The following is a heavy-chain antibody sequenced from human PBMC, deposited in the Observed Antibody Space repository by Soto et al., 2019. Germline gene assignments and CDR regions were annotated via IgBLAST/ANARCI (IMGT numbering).Heavy chain of an antibody. J-gene: IGHJ4*02. D-gene: IGHD6-6*01. Sequence: QVQLVESGGGLVKPGGSLRLSCAASGFTFSDYYMSWIRQAPGKGLEWVSYIIISASTIYYADSVKGRFTISRDNVKNSLYLQMNSLRAEDTAVYYCARGRSSSVYFDYWGQGTLVTVSS. CDR3: ARGRSSSVYFDY. CDR2: IIISASTI. CDR1: GFTFSDYY. V-gene: IGHV3-11*01.